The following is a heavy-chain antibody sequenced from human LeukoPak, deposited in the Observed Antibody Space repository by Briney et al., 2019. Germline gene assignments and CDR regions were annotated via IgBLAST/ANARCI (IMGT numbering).Heavy chain of an antibody. Sequence: SXXXSLXCTXSGXSISSYYWSWIRQPPGKGLEWIGYTYYSGSTNYNPSLKSRVTISVDTSKNQFSLKLSSVTAADTAVYYCARLKSSSWYQGFDYWGQGTLVTVSS. J-gene: IGHJ4*02. CDR1: GXSISSYY. V-gene: IGHV4-59*08. CDR3: ARLKSSSWYQGFDY. CDR2: TYYSGST. D-gene: IGHD6-13*01.